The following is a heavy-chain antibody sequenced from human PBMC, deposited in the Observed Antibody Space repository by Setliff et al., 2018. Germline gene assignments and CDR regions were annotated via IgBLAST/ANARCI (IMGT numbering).Heavy chain of an antibody. V-gene: IGHV1-69*06. CDR1: GDTFNTYT. CDR2: IIPLLETV. CDR3: ARLVRYCTRISCQRTPGAEY. Sequence: SVKVSCKVSGDTFNTYTLSWVRQAPGQGLEWMGGIIPLLETVKYAQKFQGRLTITADTSTSTAYMEVRSLTSDDTAVYYCARLVRYCTRISCQRTPGAEYWGQGTLVTVSS. J-gene: IGHJ4*02. D-gene: IGHD2-2*01.